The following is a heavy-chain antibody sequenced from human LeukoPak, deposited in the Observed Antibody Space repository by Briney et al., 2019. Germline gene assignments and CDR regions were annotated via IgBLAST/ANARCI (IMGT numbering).Heavy chain of an antibody. J-gene: IGHJ3*02. CDR1: GFTFSSYA. Sequence: SXRLSCAASGFTFSSYAMSWVRQAPGEGLEWVSAISGSGGSAYYADSVKGRFTISRDNSKNTLYLQMNSLRAEDTAVYYCSHYDSSGYYYDDAFDIWGQGTMVTVSS. CDR2: ISGSGGSA. D-gene: IGHD3-22*01. V-gene: IGHV3-23*01. CDR3: SHYDSSGYYYDDAFDI.